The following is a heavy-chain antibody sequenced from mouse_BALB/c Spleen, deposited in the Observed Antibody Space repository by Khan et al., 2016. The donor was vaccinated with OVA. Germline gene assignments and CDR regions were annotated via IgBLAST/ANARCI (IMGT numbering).Heavy chain of an antibody. CDR3: ARVGYAGTIDY. D-gene: IGHD4-1*01. V-gene: IGHV9-3-1*01. CDR1: GYTFTNNG. J-gene: IGHJ4*01. CDR2: INTYTGEP. Sequence: QIQLVQSGPELKKPGETVKISCKASGYTFTNNGMNWVKQNPGKGLKWMGWINTYTGEPTYVNDFKGRFAFSLETSATTAYLQINHLKNEDTATYFCARVGYAGTIDYWGQGTSVTVSS.